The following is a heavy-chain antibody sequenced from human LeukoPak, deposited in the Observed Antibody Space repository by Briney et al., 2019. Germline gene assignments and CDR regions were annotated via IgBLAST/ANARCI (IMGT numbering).Heavy chain of an antibody. V-gene: IGHV3-30*03. CDR1: GFSVSGKF. D-gene: IGHD3-3*01. CDR2: ISYDGSNK. CDR3: AREFLPDPGPYDY. Sequence: GGSLRLSCAASGFSVSGKFMSWVRQAPGKGLEWVAVISYDGSNKYYADSVKGRFTISRDNSKNTLYLQMNSLRAEDTAVYYCAREFLPDPGPYDYWGQGTLVTVSS. J-gene: IGHJ4*02.